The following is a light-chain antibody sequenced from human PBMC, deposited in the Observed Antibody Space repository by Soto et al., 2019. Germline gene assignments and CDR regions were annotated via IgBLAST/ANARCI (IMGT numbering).Light chain of an antibody. J-gene: IGKJ1*01. CDR1: QTVPNNY. V-gene: IGKV3-20*01. Sequence: EIVLTQSPGTLSLSVGERANLSCRSSQTVPNNYLVWYQQKPGQTPTVLIYGASNRAAGIPDRFSGSGSGTDFTLTISRLDPEDFSVYYCQRYDASPTFGQGTRVE. CDR3: QRYDASPT. CDR2: GAS.